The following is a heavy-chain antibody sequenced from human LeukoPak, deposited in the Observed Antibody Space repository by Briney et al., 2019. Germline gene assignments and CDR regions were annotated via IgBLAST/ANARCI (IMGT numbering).Heavy chain of an antibody. J-gene: IGHJ4*02. CDR2: INHSGST. D-gene: IGHD4-17*01. V-gene: IGHV4-34*01. CDR1: GGSLIGYY. CDR3: ARAGLNGDVDY. Sequence: SETLSLTPADHGGSLIGYYWSSIRQPPRKGLEWIGEINHSGSTNYNPSLKSRVTISVDTSKNQFSLKLSSVTAADTAVYYCARAGLNGDVDYWGQGTLVTVSS.